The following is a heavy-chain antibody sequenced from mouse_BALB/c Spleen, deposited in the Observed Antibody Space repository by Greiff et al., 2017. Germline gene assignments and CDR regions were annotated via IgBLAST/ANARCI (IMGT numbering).Heavy chain of an antibody. CDR1: GYTFTSYT. Sequence: VQLHQSGAELARPGASVKMSCKASGYTFTSYTMHWVKQRPGQGLEWIGYINPSSGYTNYNQKFKDKATLTADKSSSTAYMQLSSLTSEDSAVYYCARGAYYGNYYAMDYWGQGTSVTVSS. CDR3: ARGAYYGNYYAMDY. CDR2: INPSSGYT. J-gene: IGHJ4*01. V-gene: IGHV1-4*01. D-gene: IGHD2-10*01.